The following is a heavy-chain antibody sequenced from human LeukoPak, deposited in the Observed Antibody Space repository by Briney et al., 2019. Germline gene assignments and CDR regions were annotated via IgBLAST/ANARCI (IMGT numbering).Heavy chain of an antibody. J-gene: IGHJ6*03. Sequence: GGSLRLSCAASGFTFDDYAMHWVRQAPGKGLEWVSLISGDGGSTYYADSVKGRFTISRDNSKNSLYLQMNSLRTEDTALYYCAKDLNVLLYFGNSNYYYYYMDVWGKGTTVTVSS. V-gene: IGHV3-43*02. CDR1: GFTFDDYA. D-gene: IGHD3-9*01. CDR2: ISGDGGST. CDR3: AKDLNVLLYFGNSNYYYYYMDV.